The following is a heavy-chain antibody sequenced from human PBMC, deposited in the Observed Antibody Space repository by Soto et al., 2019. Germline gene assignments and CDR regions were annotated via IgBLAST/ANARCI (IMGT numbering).Heavy chain of an antibody. CDR2: IYWDNDK. CDR3: EHVMITYGGVIADDAFEV. CDR1: GFSLTTRQVG. J-gene: IGHJ3*01. V-gene: IGHV2-5*02. D-gene: IGHD3-16*02. Sequence: QITLKESGPTLVEPTQTLTLTCTFSGFSLTTRQVGVGWIRQPPGQALEWLAVIYWDNDKRYSPSLERRLTITKDTSKNRVVLTMTSMDPMDTATSYCEHVMITYGGVIADDAFEVWGQGPMVTVSS.